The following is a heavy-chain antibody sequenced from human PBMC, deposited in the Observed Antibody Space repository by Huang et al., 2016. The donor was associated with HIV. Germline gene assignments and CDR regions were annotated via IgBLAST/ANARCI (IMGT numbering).Heavy chain of an antibody. CDR3: ARSEVTVVIKMAVAGALQY. CDR2: VDPSEGTT. Sequence: QVQLVQSGAEVKKPGASVRISCVTSGYTFTSYFIHWVRQAPGQGLEWMGIVDPSEGTTNYAPKFQGRVTMTTYTSTGTAYMELSSLTAEETAVYYCARSEVTVVIKMAVAGALQYWGQGAHVTVSP. J-gene: IGHJ4*02. V-gene: IGHV1-46*01. CDR1: GYTFTSYF. D-gene: IGHD3-22*01.